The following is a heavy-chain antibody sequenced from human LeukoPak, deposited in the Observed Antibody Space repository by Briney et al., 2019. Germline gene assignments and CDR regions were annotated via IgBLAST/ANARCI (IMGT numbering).Heavy chain of an antibody. Sequence: SETLSLTCTVSGGSVSSSIYYWGWFRQPPGKGLEWIGSIYYSGSIYFNPSLKSRLTISVDTSQNQFSLRLTSVIAADTAVYYCARQRGGSGSYYRYIVFDYWGQGTLVTVSS. J-gene: IGHJ4*02. CDR1: GGSVSSSIYY. V-gene: IGHV4-39*01. D-gene: IGHD3-10*01. CDR2: IYYSGSI. CDR3: ARQRGGSGSYYRYIVFDY.